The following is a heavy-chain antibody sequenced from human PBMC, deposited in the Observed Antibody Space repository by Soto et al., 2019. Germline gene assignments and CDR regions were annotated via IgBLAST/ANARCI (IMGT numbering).Heavy chain of an antibody. V-gene: IGHV3-7*03. CDR2: IKQDGSEK. CDR1: GFTFSSYW. D-gene: IGHD3-22*01. J-gene: IGHJ4*02. CDR3: ARDSSYYYDSSGSDY. Sequence: EVQLVESGGGLVQPGGSLRLSCAASGFTFSSYWMSWVRQAPGKGLEWVANIKQDGSEKYYVDSVKGRFTISRDNAKNSLYLQMNSLRAEDTAVDYCARDSSYYYDSSGSDYWGQGTLVTVSS.